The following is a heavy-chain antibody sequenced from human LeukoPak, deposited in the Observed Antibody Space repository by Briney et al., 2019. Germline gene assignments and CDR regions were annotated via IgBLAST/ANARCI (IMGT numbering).Heavy chain of an antibody. J-gene: IGHJ5*02. CDR2: IYHSGDT. CDR3: ARSPSGTSSRWFDR. CDR1: GYSISSGYF. V-gene: IGHV4-38-2*02. D-gene: IGHD1-26*01. Sequence: PSETLSLTCTVSGYSISSGYFCGWIRQPPGKGLEWIGNIYHSGDTHYNPSLKSRVTISVDKSKNQFSLKLTSVTAADTAVYYCARSPSGTSSRWFDRWGQGTLVTVSS.